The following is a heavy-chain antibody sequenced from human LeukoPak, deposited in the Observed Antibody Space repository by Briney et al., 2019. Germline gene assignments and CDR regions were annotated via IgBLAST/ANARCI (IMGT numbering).Heavy chain of an antibody. CDR3: TTSIMITFGGVIVRRLFDY. J-gene: IGHJ4*02. CDR2: IKSKTDGGTT. Sequence: RGSLRLSCAASGFTFSNAWMSWVRQAPGKGLEWVGRIKSKTDGGTTDYAAPVKGRFTISRDDSKNTLYLQMNSLKTEDTAVYYCTTSIMITFGGVIVRRLFDYWGQGTLVTVSS. CDR1: GFTFSNAW. D-gene: IGHD3-16*02. V-gene: IGHV3-15*01.